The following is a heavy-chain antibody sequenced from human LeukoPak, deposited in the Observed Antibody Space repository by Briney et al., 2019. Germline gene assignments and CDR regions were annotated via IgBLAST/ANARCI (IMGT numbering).Heavy chain of an antibody. CDR2: IKHDESEK. V-gene: IGHV3-7*01. CDR1: GFSFNSVW. CDR3: TRRLDD. Sequence: GGSLRLSCAASGFSFNSVWMDWVRQAPGKGLEWVANIKHDESEKNYLDSVKGRFTISRDNAQNSLYLQMNGLRVEDTAVYYCTRRLDDWGQGTLVTVSS. J-gene: IGHJ4*02. D-gene: IGHD3-16*01.